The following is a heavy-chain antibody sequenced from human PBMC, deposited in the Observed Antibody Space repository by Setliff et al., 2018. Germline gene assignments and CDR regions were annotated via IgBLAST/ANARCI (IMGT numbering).Heavy chain of an antibody. CDR3: MRLVRFCSRTVCQRTSGDEA. D-gene: IGHD3-3*01. Sequence: ASVKVSCKASGYTFRQSIVSWVRQAPGQGLEWLGWIGXXXXXXXXXXXXXXXXSXXXDESTNTAYLELRGLRSDDTAVYYCMRLVRFCSRTVCQRTSGDEAWGQGTLVTVSS. CDR2: IGXXXXXX. J-gene: IGHJ5*02. CDR1: GYTFRQSI. V-gene: IGHV1-18*01.